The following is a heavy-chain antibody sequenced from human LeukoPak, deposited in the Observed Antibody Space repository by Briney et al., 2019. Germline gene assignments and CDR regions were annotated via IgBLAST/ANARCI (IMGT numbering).Heavy chain of an antibody. CDR2: IIPILGIA. D-gene: IGHD2-2*02. J-gene: IGHJ4*02. CDR1: GGTFSSYA. V-gene: IGHV1-69*04. CDR3: ARDWGDCSSTSCYTHLGC. Sequence: GSSVKVSCKASGGTFSSYAISWVRQAPGQGLEWMGRIIPILGIANYAQKFQGRVTITADKSTSTAYMELSSLRSEDTAVYYCARDWGDCSSTSCYTHLGCWGQGTLVTVSS.